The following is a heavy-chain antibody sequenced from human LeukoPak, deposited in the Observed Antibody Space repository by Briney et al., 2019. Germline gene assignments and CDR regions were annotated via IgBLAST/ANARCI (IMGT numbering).Heavy chain of an antibody. Sequence: GGSLRLSCAASGFIVSTNYMSWVRQAPGKGLEWVPVIYSGGTTYYADSVKGRFTISRDNSKNTLYLQMNSLRAEDTAVYFCARHRTTSPLSTSPFDYWGQGTLVTVSS. CDR1: GFIVSTNY. V-gene: IGHV3-53*01. CDR2: IYSGGTT. J-gene: IGHJ4*02. CDR3: ARHRTTSPLSTSPFDY. D-gene: IGHD2-2*01.